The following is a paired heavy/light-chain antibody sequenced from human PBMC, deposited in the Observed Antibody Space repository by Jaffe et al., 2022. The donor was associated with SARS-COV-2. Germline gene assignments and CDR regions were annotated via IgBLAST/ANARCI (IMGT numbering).Light chain of an antibody. V-gene: IGKV3-15*01. CDR3: QQYNDWPPFT. J-gene: IGKJ2*01. Sequence: EIVMTQSPATLSVSPGERATLSCRASQNIRGNLAWYQQKPGQAPRLVIYGASARATGIPARFSGSGSGTEFTLTISSLQSEDFAVYYCQQYNDWPPFTFGQGTKVEMK. CDR1: QNIRGN. CDR2: GAS.
Heavy chain of an antibody. J-gene: IGHJ5*02. D-gene: IGHD4-17*01. CDR3: AKSYGDYSDWFTP. Sequence: QVQLQESGPGLVMPSETLSLTCTVSGGSIRNYYWSWIRQPPGKGLEWIGYIYSSGSTSYSPSLKSRVTMSVDTSKNQFYLRLNSVTAADTAVYFCAKSYGDYSDWFTPWGQGTLVTVSS. CDR2: IYSSGST. V-gene: IGHV4-59*01. CDR1: GGSIRNYY.